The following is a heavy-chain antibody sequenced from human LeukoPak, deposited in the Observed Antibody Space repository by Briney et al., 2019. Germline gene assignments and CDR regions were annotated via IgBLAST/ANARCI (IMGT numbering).Heavy chain of an antibody. J-gene: IGHJ4*02. CDR2: IIPILGIA. D-gene: IGHD3-22*01. V-gene: IGHV1-69*04. CDR3: ASWGDYYDSSGYGSSVY. Sequence: SVKVSCKASGGTFSSYAISWVRQAPGQGLEWMGRIIPILGIANYAQKFQGRVTITADKSTSTAYMELSSLRSEDTAAYYCASWGDYYDSSGYGSSVYWGQGTLVTVSS. CDR1: GGTFSSYA.